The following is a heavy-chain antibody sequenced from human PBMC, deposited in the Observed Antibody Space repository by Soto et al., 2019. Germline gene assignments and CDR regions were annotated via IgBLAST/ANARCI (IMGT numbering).Heavy chain of an antibody. CDR2: ISGFNADT. Sequence: QVQLLQSGPVVKKSGASLKVSCKASGYTFTSYNINWVRQAPGQGLEWMGWISGFNADTKYAEKFQGRITVTRDTLTTTVYMELRSLRSDDTAVYYCTRQGGDYWGQGTPVTVSS. V-gene: IGHV1-18*01. D-gene: IGHD2-15*01. CDR3: TRQGGDY. CDR1: GYTFTSYN. J-gene: IGHJ4*02.